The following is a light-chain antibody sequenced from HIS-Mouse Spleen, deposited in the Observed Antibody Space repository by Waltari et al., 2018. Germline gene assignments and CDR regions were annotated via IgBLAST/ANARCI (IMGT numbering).Light chain of an antibody. CDR1: ALPKKY. Sequence: SYELTQPPSVSVSPGQTARITCSGDALPKKYAYWYQQKSGQDPVLGIYEDSKRPSGIPERFSGSSSETMATLTISGAQVEDEADYYCYSTDSSGNHRVFGGGTKLTVL. CDR2: EDS. J-gene: IGLJ2*01. CDR3: YSTDSSGNHRV. V-gene: IGLV3-10*01.